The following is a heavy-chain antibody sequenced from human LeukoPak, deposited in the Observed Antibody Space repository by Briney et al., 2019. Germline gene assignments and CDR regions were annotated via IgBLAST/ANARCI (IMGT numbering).Heavy chain of an antibody. CDR3: ARSPFLYCSSTSCHTFDY. CDR1: GGSISSGSYY. J-gene: IGHJ4*02. CDR2: INHSGST. Sequence: SQTLSLTXTVSGGSISSGSYYWSWIRQPPGKGLEWIVEINHSGSTNYNPSLKSRVTISVDTSKNQFSLKLSSVTAADTAVYYCARSPFLYCSSTSCHTFDYWGQGTLVTVSS. V-gene: IGHV4-39*07. D-gene: IGHD2-2*01.